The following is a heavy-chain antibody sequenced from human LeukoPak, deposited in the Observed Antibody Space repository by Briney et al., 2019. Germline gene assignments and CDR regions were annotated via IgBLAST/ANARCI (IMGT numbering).Heavy chain of an antibody. Sequence: GESLKISCKGSGYSFTSYWIGWVRQMPGKGLEWMGAIYPGDSDTRYSPSFQGQVTISADKSISTAYLQWSSLKASDTAMYYCARHSSHAYYGSGSYIIDYWGQGTLVTVSS. CDR2: IYPGDSDT. J-gene: IGHJ4*02. D-gene: IGHD3-10*01. V-gene: IGHV5-51*01. CDR1: GYSFTSYW. CDR3: ARHSSHAYYGSGSYIIDY.